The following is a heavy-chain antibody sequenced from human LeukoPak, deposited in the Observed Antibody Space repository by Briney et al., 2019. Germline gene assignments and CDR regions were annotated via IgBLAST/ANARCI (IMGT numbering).Heavy chain of an antibody. Sequence: ASVKVSCKASGGTFSSYAISWVRQAPGQGLEWMGRIIPILGIANYAQKFQGRVTITADKSTSTAYMELSSLRSEDTAVYYCARGLNYDILTGYHQGVDYWGQGTLVTVSS. CDR2: IIPILGIA. CDR3: ARGLNYDILTGYHQGVDY. CDR1: GGTFSSYA. D-gene: IGHD3-9*01. V-gene: IGHV1-69*04. J-gene: IGHJ4*02.